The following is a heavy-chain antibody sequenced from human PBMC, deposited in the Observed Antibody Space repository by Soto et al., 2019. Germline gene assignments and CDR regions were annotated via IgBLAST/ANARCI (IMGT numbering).Heavy chain of an antibody. J-gene: IGHJ4*02. Sequence: GGSLILSCAASGFTFSSYAMHWVRQAPGKGLEWVAVISYDGSNKYYADSVKGRFTISRDNSKNTLYLQMNSLRAEDTAVYYCARAYEGDYFDYWGQGTLVTVSS. CDR1: GFTFSSYA. CDR2: ISYDGSNK. D-gene: IGHD3-16*01. V-gene: IGHV3-30-3*01. CDR3: ARAYEGDYFDY.